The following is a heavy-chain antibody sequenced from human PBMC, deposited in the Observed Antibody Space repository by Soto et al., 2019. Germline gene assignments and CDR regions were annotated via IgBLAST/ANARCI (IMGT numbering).Heavy chain of an antibody. CDR1: GGSSSGFY. D-gene: IGHD2-21*01. V-gene: IGHV4-4*07. CDR2: IFSTGDT. J-gene: IGHJ5*02. Sequence: QVQLLESGPGLVKPSETLSLTCTVSGGSSSGFYWSWIRQPAGKGLEWIGRIFSTGDTAYGPSFQSRTAIELDASKNQFSLRLSSRTAADTAVYFCVRRSVSCGSAACSMFDLWGQGALVKVSS. CDR3: VRRSVSCGSAACSMFDL.